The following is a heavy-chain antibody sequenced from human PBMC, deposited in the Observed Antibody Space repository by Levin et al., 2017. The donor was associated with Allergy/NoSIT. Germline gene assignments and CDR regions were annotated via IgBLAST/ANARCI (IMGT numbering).Heavy chain of an antibody. Sequence: KPSETLSLTCTVSGGSISSGSYYWNWIRQHPGKGLEWIGYIHYSGSTYYNPSLKSRVTISVDTSKNQFSLKLSSVTAADTAVYYCARGDDYYSFDYWGQGTLVSVSS. J-gene: IGHJ4*02. D-gene: IGHD3-16*01. CDR2: IHYSGST. CDR3: ARGDDYYSFDY. V-gene: IGHV4-31*03. CDR1: GGSISSGSYY.